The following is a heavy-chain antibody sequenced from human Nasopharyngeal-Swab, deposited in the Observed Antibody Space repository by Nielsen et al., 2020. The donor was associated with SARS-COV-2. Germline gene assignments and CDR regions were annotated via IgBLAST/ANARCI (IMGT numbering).Heavy chain of an antibody. CDR1: GFTVTNND. Sequence: GESLKISCAASGFTVTNNDMSWVRQAPGKGLDWVSFMYSGGDTNYADSVRGRFTISRDNSKSTLYLQMNSLRAEDTAEYFCAKDGVRLNGIDVWGQGTTVTVSS. J-gene: IGHJ6*02. CDR2: MYSGGDT. D-gene: IGHD3-16*01. CDR3: AKDGVRLNGIDV. V-gene: IGHV3-53*01.